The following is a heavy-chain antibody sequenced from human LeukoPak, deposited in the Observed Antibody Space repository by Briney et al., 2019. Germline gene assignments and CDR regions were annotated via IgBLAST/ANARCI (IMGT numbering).Heavy chain of an antibody. CDR1: GFTSSSYS. CDR3: ARGRYSSSSGDFDY. Sequence: GGSLRLSCAASGFTSSSYSMNWVRQAPGKGLEWVSYISSSNSTIYYADSVKGRFTISRDNAKNSLYLQMNSLRAEDTAVYYCARGRYSSSSGDFDYWGQGTLVTVSS. CDR2: ISSSNSTI. J-gene: IGHJ4*02. D-gene: IGHD6-6*01. V-gene: IGHV3-48*01.